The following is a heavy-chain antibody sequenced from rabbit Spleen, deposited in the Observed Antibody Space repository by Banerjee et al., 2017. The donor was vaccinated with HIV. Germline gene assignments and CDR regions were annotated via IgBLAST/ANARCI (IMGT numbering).Heavy chain of an antibody. D-gene: IGHD6-1*01. Sequence: QEQLVESGGGLVQPEGSLTLTCTASGFSLNNNYIMRWVRQAPGKGLEWIASIYINNPTTYYATWARGRFTISKTSSTTVTLQMTRLTAADTATYFCATDTYGVGAFDLWGPGTLVTVS. V-gene: IGHV1S45*01. CDR2: IYINNPTT. CDR3: ATDTYGVGAFDL. CDR1: GFSLNNNYI. J-gene: IGHJ4*01.